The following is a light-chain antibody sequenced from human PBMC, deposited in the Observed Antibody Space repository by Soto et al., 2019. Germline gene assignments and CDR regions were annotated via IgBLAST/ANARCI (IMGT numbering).Light chain of an antibody. Sequence: QSALTQPPSASGSPGQSVTISCTGTRSDVGDYNYVSWYQQHPGKAPKLMIYEVNKRPSGVPDRFSASKSGNTASLTVSGRQADDEADYYCSSYSGSDSYVFGTGTKLTVL. CDR1: RSDVGDYNY. V-gene: IGLV2-8*01. CDR2: EVN. J-gene: IGLJ1*01. CDR3: SSYSGSDSYV.